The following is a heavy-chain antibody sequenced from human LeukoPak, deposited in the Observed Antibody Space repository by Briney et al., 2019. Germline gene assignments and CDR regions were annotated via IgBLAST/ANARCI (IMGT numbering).Heavy chain of an antibody. J-gene: IGHJ4*02. CDR3: ARDGYFDY. Sequence: GASVKVSCKASGYTFTSYIISWVRQAPGQGLEWMGWINPYNGNTNYEQRLQGRVTMTADTSTSTAYMDLRSLRSDDTAVYYCARDGYFDYWGQGTLVTVSS. CDR2: INPYNGNT. CDR1: GYTFTSYI. V-gene: IGHV1-18*04.